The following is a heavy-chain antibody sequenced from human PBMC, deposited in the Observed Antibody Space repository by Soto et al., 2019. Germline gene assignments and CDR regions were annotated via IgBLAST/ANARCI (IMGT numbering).Heavy chain of an antibody. J-gene: IGHJ5*01. V-gene: IGHV1-69*13. CDR3: ARDLPSGYSSGYDSLSALFDP. Sequence: SVKVSCKASGGTFSSYAISWVRRAPGLGLEWMGGIIPIFGTANYAQKFQGRVTITADESTSTAYMELSSLRSEDTAVYYCARDLPSGYSSGYDSLSALFDPWGQGTLVTVSS. CDR2: IIPIFGTA. CDR1: GGTFSSYA. D-gene: IGHD3-22*01.